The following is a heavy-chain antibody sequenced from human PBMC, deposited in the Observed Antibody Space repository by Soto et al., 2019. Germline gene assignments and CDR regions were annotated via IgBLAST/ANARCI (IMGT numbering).Heavy chain of an antibody. Sequence: PGGSLRLFCAASGFTFSSYWMNWVRQGPGKGLVWVSRINSDGSDTSYADSVKGRFTISRDNAKNTLYLQMNSLRAEDTAVYYCARLDSSSWAFDYWGQGTLVTVSS. J-gene: IGHJ4*02. D-gene: IGHD6-13*01. CDR1: GFTFSSYW. CDR2: INSDGSDT. CDR3: ARLDSSSWAFDY. V-gene: IGHV3-74*01.